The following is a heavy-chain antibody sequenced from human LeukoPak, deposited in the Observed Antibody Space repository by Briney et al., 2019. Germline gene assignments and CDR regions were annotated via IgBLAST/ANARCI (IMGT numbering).Heavy chain of an antibody. CDR1: GFTLGSYW. D-gene: IGHD1-1*01. J-gene: IGHJ4*02. Sequence: QSGGSLRLSCATSGFTLGSYWMTGVRKPPGKGREWLANIKQDGSEKNYVDSVKGRFTISRDNSKNSLYLQMNSLRAEDTAVYYCARDPPRHVQVPCYWGQGTRVTVSS. V-gene: IGHV3-7*03. CDR3: ARDPPRHVQVPCY. CDR2: IKQDGSEK.